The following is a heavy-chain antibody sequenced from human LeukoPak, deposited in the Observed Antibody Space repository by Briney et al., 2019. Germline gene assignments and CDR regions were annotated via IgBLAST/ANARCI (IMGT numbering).Heavy chain of an antibody. D-gene: IGHD3-22*01. V-gene: IGHV3-30*04. CDR1: GFTFSSYA. J-gene: IGHJ4*02. CDR2: ISYDGSNK. CDR3: ARGRHYYDSSGYSPLDY. Sequence: GGSLRLSCEASGFTFSSYAMHWVRQAPGKGLEWVAVISYDGSNKYYADSVKGRFTISRDNSKNTLYLQMNSLRAEDTAVYYCARGRHYYDSSGYSPLDYWGQGTLVTVSS.